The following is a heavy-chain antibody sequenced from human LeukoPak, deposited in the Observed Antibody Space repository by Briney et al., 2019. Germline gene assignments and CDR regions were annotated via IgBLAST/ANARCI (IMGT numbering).Heavy chain of an antibody. CDR1: GYTFTSYD. Sequence: ASVKVSCKASGYTFTSYDINWVRQAPGQRLEWMGWINAGNGNTKYSQKFQGRVTITRDTSASTAYMELSSLRSEDTAVYYCARAIVVVPAAMNYWGQGTLVTVSS. V-gene: IGHV1-3*01. CDR3: ARAIVVVPAAMNY. J-gene: IGHJ4*02. D-gene: IGHD2-2*01. CDR2: INAGNGNT.